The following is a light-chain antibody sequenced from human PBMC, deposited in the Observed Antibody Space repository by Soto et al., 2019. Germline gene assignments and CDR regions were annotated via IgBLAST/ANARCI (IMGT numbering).Light chain of an antibody. J-gene: IGLJ2*01. V-gene: IGLV2-8*01. CDR1: SSDIGGYNY. CDR2: EVT. Sequence: QSALTQPPSASGSPGQSVAISCTGTSSDIGGYNYVSWYQQHPGKAPKLVIYEVTKRPSGVPDRFSGSKSGNTASLTVSGLQAEDEGDYYCPSYADSNLLIFVGGTKLTVL. CDR3: PSYADSNLLI.